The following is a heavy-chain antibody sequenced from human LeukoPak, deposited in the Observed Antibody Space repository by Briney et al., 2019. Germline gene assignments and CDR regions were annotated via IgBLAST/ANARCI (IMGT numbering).Heavy chain of an antibody. D-gene: IGHD3-3*01. V-gene: IGHV4-4*09. CDR1: GGSISSYY. CDR2: IYTSGST. CDR3: ARGYDFWSGPFPSFDY. J-gene: IGHJ4*02. Sequence: SETLSLTCTVSGGSISSYYWSWIRQPPGKGLEWIGYIYTSGSTNYNPSLQSRVTISVDTSKNQFSLKLSSVTAADTAVYYCARGYDFWSGPFPSFDYWGQGTLVTVSS.